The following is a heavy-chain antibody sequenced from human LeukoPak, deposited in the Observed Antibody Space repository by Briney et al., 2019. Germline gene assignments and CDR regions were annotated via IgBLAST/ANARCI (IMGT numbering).Heavy chain of an antibody. D-gene: IGHD6-13*01. J-gene: IGHJ4*02. V-gene: IGHV3-23*01. CDR2: VDGGGGGT. CDR3: AKQSAGSAAWYSLHYDF. CDR1: GFTLSSYA. Sequence: SGGSLRLSCAASGFTLSSYAMTWVRQAPGRGLEWVSSVDGGGGGTYYVDSVKGRFTISRDNSKDTLYLQMNGLRAEDTAVYFCAKQSAGSAAWYSLHYDFWGQGTLVTVSS.